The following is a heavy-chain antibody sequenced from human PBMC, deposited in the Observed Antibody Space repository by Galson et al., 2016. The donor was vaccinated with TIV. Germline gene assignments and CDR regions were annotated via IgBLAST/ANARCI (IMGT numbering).Heavy chain of an antibody. Sequence: TLSLTCSVFGGSISNGDYYWSWIRQPPGKGLEWIGNIYYSGSTNLNPSLRSRLTMSVYRSRNLFSLNLYSVTAADTAVYYCARDAGKYYHACDIWGQGTMVAVSS. CDR3: ARDAGKYYHACDI. CDR2: IYYSGST. CDR1: GGSISNGDYY. J-gene: IGHJ3*02. D-gene: IGHD1-14*01. V-gene: IGHV4-30-4*01.